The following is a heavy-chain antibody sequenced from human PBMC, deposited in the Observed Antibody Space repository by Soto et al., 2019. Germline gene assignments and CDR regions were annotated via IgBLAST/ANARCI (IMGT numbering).Heavy chain of an antibody. J-gene: IGHJ6*03. Sequence: ASVKVSCKASGYTFTSYGISWVRQAPGQGLEWMGWISAYNGNTNYAQKLQGRVTMTTDTSTSTAYMELRSLGSDDTAVYYCARSPQVGAGISRFGELWGYYYYYYMDVWGKGTTVTVSS. CDR3: ARSPQVGAGISRFGELWGYYYYYYMDV. D-gene: IGHD3-10*01. V-gene: IGHV1-18*01. CDR2: ISAYNGNT. CDR1: GYTFTSYG.